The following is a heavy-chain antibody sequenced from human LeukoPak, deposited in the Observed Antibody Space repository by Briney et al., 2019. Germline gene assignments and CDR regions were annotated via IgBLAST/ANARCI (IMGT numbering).Heavy chain of an antibody. D-gene: IGHD4-17*01. CDR1: GGSISYYY. V-gene: IGHV4-4*07. CDR3: ARGTVTTLFDY. CDR2: LYTSGST. Sequence: SETLSLTCFVTGGSISYYYWSWIRRPAGKGLEWIGRLYTSGSTDYNPSLKSRVTMSVDTSKNQFSLKLRSVTAADTAVYYCARGTVTTLFDYWGQGTLVTVSS. J-gene: IGHJ4*02.